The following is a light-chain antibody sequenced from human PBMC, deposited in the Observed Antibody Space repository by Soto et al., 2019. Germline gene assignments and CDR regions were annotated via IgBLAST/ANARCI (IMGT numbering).Light chain of an antibody. Sequence: DIVLTQSPGTLSLSPGERVTLSCRATQSVSGSYLAWYQQKPGQAPRLLNYGASSRATGIPDRFSGSGSGTDFTLTISRLEPEDFAMYYCQQYGTSPGTFGQGTNLEIK. V-gene: IGKV3-20*01. CDR1: QSVSGSY. CDR2: GAS. J-gene: IGKJ2*01. CDR3: QQYGTSPGT.